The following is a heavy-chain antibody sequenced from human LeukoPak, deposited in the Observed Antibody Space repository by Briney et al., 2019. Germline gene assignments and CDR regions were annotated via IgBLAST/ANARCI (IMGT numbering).Heavy chain of an antibody. CDR1: GYSISSGYY. CDR3: AKDPNAHYYDSSGYYGDY. J-gene: IGHJ4*02. CDR2: IYHSGST. Sequence: SETLSLTCTVSGYSISSGYYWGWIRQPPGQGLEWIGSIYHSGSTYYNPSLKSRVTISVDTSKNQFSLKLSSVTAADTAVYYCAKDPNAHYYDSSGYYGDYWGQGTLVTVSS. V-gene: IGHV4-38-2*02. D-gene: IGHD3-22*01.